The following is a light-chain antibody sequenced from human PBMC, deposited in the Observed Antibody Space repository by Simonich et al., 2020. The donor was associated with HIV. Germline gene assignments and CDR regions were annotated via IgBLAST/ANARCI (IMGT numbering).Light chain of an antibody. V-gene: IGKV1-NL1*01. CDR3: QQYYSTRT. Sequence: IRMTQSPSSLSASKGDRLTITCRASQGSRNYVAWYQQKPGKAPKLLIYAASRLESGVPSRFSGSGSGTDYTLTISSLQPEDFATYYCQQYYSTRTFGQGTKVEIK. CDR1: QGSRNY. J-gene: IGKJ1*01. CDR2: AAS.